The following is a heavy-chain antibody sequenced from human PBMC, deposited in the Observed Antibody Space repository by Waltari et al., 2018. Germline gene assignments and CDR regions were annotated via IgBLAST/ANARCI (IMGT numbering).Heavy chain of an antibody. CDR1: GFTFSNYW. Sequence: EVQLVESGGGLVQPGGSLRLSCAASGFTFSNYWMGWLRQAPGKGLEWVSSISSSSSYIYYADSVKGRFTISRDNAKNSLYLQMNSLRAEDTAVYYCARAGEMATIWDDAFDIWGQGTMVTVSS. J-gene: IGHJ3*02. V-gene: IGHV3-21*02. CDR3: ARAGEMATIWDDAFDI. CDR2: ISSSSSYI. D-gene: IGHD5-12*01.